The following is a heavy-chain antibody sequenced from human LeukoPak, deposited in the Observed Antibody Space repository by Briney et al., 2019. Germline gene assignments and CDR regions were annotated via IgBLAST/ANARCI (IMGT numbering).Heavy chain of an antibody. V-gene: IGHV1-18*04. CDR3: ARGDHSSGWYRGFDY. Sequence: ASVKVSCKASGYTFTSYGISWVRQAPGQGLEWMGWISVYNGNINYAQKLQGRVTMTTDTSTSTAYMELRSLRSDDTAVYYCARGDHSSGWYRGFDYWGQGTLVTVSS. CDR2: ISVYNGNI. D-gene: IGHD6-19*01. J-gene: IGHJ4*02. CDR1: GYTFTSYG.